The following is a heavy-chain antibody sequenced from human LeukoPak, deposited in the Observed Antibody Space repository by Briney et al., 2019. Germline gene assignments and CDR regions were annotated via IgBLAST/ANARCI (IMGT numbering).Heavy chain of an antibody. V-gene: IGHV1-2*02. CDR2: INPNSGGT. J-gene: IGHJ5*02. D-gene: IGHD2-21*01. CDR3: ARAPYSRGWFDP. Sequence: VASVKVSCKASGYTFTGYYMHWVRQAPGQGLEWMGWINPNSGGTNYAQKFQGRVTMTRDTSISTAYMELSSLRSEDTAVYYCARAPYSRGWFDPWGQGTLVTVSS. CDR1: GYTFTGYY.